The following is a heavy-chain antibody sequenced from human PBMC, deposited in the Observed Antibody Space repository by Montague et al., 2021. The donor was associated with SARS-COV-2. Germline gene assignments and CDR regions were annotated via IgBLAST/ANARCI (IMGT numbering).Heavy chain of an antibody. V-gene: IGHV4-38-2*02. D-gene: IGHD4/OR15-4a*01. Sequence: SETLSLTCTVSGGSISSGSCWGWIRQPPGKGLEWIGTSDHSGITXYSPSLKSRVTISLDTSKNQFSLNLDSVTASDTAMYYCARVISAVAGANFYFDYWGQGTLVTVSS. J-gene: IGHJ4*02. CDR2: SDHSGIT. CDR3: ARVISAVAGANFYFDY. CDR1: GGSISSGSC.